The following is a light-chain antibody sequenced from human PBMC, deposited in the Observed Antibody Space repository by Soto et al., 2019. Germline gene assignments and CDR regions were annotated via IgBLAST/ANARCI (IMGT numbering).Light chain of an antibody. J-gene: IGKJ1*01. CDR3: QQYNNWLWT. CDR1: QSISDT. V-gene: IGKV3-15*01. CDR2: GAS. Sequence: ILMTQSPATLSVSPGGRAALSCRASQSISDTLAWYQQKPGQAPRLLIYGASTRATGIPARFSGSGSGTEFTLTISSLQSEDFAVYYCQQYNNWLWTFGQGTKVDI.